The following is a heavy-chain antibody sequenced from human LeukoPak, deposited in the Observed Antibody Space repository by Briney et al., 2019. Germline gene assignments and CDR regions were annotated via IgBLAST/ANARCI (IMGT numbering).Heavy chain of an antibody. CDR1: GGSISSYY. J-gene: IGHJ4*02. V-gene: IGHV4-59*01. D-gene: IGHD4-11*01. CDR3: ARGSVIVDY. Sequence: SETLSLTCTVSGGSISSYYWSWIRPPPGKGLEWIGYIYYSGSTNYNPSLKSRVTISVDTSKNQFSLKLSSVTAADTAVYYCARGSVIVDYWGQGTLVTVSS. CDR2: IYYSGST.